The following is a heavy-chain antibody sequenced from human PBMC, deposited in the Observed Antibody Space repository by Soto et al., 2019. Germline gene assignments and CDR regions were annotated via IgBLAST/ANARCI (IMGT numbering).Heavy chain of an antibody. J-gene: IGHJ6*02. CDR1: GGSISSGGYY. V-gene: IGHV4-31*03. Sequence: QVQLQESGPGLVKPSQTLALTCTVSGGSISSGGYYWSWIRQHPGKGLEWIGYIYYSGSTYYNPSLKSRVTISVDTSKNQFSLKLSSVTAADTAVYYCARELRFGEDYYGMDVWGQGTTVTVSS. CDR3: ARELRFGEDYYGMDV. D-gene: IGHD3-10*01. CDR2: IYYSGST.